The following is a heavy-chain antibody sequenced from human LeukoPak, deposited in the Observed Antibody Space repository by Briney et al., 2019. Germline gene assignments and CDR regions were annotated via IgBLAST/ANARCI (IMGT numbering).Heavy chain of an antibody. CDR1: GGSISSGSYY. V-gene: IGHV4-61*02. CDR2: IYTSGST. Sequence: SETLPLTCTVSGGSISSGSYYWSWIRQPAGKGLEWIGRIYTSGSTNYNPSLKSRVTISVDTSKNQFSLKLSSVTAADTAVYYCARGSGSYFIGYYYYMDVWGKGTTVTVSS. J-gene: IGHJ6*03. D-gene: IGHD1-26*01. CDR3: ARGSGSYFIGYYYYMDV.